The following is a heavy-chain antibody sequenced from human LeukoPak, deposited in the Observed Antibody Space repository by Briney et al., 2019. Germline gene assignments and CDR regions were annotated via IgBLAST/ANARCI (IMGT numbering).Heavy chain of an antibody. CDR2: ISYDGSNK. Sequence: GGSLRLSCAASGFTFSSYAMHWVRQAPGKGLEWVAVISYDGSNKYYADSVKGRFTITRDNSKNTLSLQMNSLRAEDTAVYYCARAMWGAAAPVGYWGQGTLVTVSS. V-gene: IGHV3-30-3*01. CDR1: GFTFSSYA. J-gene: IGHJ4*02. D-gene: IGHD1-26*01. CDR3: ARAMWGAAAPVGY.